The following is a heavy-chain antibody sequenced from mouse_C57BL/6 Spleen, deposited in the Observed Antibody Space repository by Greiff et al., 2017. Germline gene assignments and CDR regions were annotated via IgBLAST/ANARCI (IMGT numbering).Heavy chain of an antibody. CDR3: ASEDSNYSAWFAY. Sequence: VQLLQPGTELVKPGASVKLSCKASGYTFTSYWMHWVKQRPGQGLEWIGNINPSNGGTNYNEKFKSKATLTVDKSSSTAYMQLSSLTSEDSAVYYCASEDSNYSAWFAYWGQGTLVTVSA. CDR1: GYTFTSYW. V-gene: IGHV1-53*01. D-gene: IGHD2-5*01. J-gene: IGHJ3*01. CDR2: INPSNGGT.